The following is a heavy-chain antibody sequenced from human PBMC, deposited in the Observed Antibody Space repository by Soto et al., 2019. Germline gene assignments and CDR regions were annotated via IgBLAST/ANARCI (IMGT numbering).Heavy chain of an antibody. V-gene: IGHV1-69*01. Sequence: QVQLVQSGAEVKKPGSSVTVSCTASGDNFSKYSFSWVRQAPGQGLEWMGGIITLFGTPDDAQKFQDIVTISADESTTTVYMELSSLRDEDTGGYYCARAWPRGTMIVVEGETFGMAVWGQGTALTVSS. J-gene: IGHJ6*02. D-gene: IGHD3-22*01. CDR3: ARAWPRGTMIVVEGETFGMAV. CDR1: GDNFSKYS. CDR2: IITLFGTP.